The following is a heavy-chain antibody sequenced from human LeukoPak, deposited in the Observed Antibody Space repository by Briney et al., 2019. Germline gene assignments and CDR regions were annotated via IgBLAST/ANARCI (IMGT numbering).Heavy chain of an antibody. V-gene: IGHV3-15*07. CDR1: GFTFSNAW. J-gene: IGHJ4*02. CDR2: IKSKTDGGTT. CDR3: TTDVSYYYDSSGRARRDY. D-gene: IGHD3-22*01. Sequence: GGSLRLSCAASGFTFSNAWMNWVRQAPGKGLEWVGRIKSKTDGGTTDYAAPVKGRFTISRDDSKNTLYLQMNSLKTEDTAVYYCTTDVSYYYDSSGRARRDYWGQGTLVTVSS.